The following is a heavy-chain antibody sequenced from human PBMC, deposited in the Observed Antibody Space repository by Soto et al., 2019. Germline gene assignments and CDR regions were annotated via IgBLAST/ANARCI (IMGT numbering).Heavy chain of an antibody. CDR1: GGSFSDFA. D-gene: IGHD4-4*01. J-gene: IGHJ4*02. CDR2: TIPMFAAT. Sequence: QVQLAQSGAEVRKPGSSVNVSCRASGGSFSDFAFSWVRQAPGQGREWMGGTIPMFAATKYAQRFQGRITINADASTRPLYLALSSLTSDCSAVYYCARGGIVAVPAALSAYDDYTNYRFDSWGQGTLVSVSS. V-gene: IGHV1-69*01. CDR3: ARGGIVAVPAALSAYDDYTNYRFDS.